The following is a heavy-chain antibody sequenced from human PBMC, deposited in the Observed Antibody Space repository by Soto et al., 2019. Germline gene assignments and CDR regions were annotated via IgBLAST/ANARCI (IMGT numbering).Heavy chain of an antibody. Sequence: PSETLSLTCTVSSGPISTYYWSWIRQAPGKGLEYIGYIYHTGFTNYNPSLKSRVTISVDRSKNQFSLTLTSVTAADTAVYYCAGSLGSLDPWGQGTLVT. J-gene: IGHJ5*02. CDR3: AGSLGSLDP. V-gene: IGHV4-59*01. CDR1: SGPISTYY. CDR2: IYHTGFT. D-gene: IGHD6-13*01.